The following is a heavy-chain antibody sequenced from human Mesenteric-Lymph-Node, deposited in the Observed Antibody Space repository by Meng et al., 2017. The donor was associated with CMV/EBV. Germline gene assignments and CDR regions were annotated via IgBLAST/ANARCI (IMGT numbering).Heavy chain of an antibody. J-gene: IGHJ6*02. Sequence: GALKISCAASGFSVSSNYMSWVRQAPGKGLEWVSVIYSGGKTYYADSVKGRFTISRDNSKNTLYLQMNSLRAEDTAVYYCARARCSSTSCYKGDYYYYGMDVWGQGTTVTVSS. CDR1: GFSVSSNY. CDR2: IYSGGKT. V-gene: IGHV3-53*01. CDR3: ARARCSSTSCYKGDYYYYGMDV. D-gene: IGHD2-2*02.